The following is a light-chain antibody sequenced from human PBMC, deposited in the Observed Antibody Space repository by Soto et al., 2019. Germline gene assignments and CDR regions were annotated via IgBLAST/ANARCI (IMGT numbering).Light chain of an antibody. V-gene: IGLV1-44*01. Sequence: QPVLTQAPSASGTPGQRVTISCSGSSSNIGSNTVSWYQQVPGTAPKLLIYSNDQRPSGVPDRFSGSKSGTSASLAIGGLQSEDEADYYCVAWYDSLNGWVFGGGTKLTVL. CDR2: SND. CDR3: VAWYDSLNGWV. J-gene: IGLJ3*02. CDR1: SSNIGSNT.